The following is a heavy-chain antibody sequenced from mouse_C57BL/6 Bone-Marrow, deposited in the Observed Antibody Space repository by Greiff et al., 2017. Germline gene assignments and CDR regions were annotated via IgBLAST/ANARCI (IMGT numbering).Heavy chain of an antibody. CDR2: IYPRSGNT. Sequence: VQLQQSGAELARPGASVKLSCKASGYTFTSYGISWVKQRTGQGLEWIGEIYPRSGNTYYNEKFKGKATLTADKSSSTAYMELSGLTSEDSAVYFCALWLRRRGIYYFDDWGQGTTLTVSS. D-gene: IGHD2-2*01. J-gene: IGHJ2*01. CDR3: ALWLRRRGIYYFDD. V-gene: IGHV1-81*01. CDR1: GYTFTSYG.